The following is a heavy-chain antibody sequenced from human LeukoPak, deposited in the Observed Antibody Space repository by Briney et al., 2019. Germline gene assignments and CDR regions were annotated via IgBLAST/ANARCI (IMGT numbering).Heavy chain of an antibody. J-gene: IGHJ5*02. CDR1: GFISNA. D-gene: IGHD3-10*01. CDR2: ISYDGSNK. Sequence: PGGSLRLSCAASGFISNAMNWVRQAPGRGLEWVAVISYDGSNKYYADSVKGRFTISRDNSKNTLYLQMNSLRAEDTAVYYCAREPYGSGSPRRFDPWGQGTLVTVSS. V-gene: IGHV3-30-3*01. CDR3: AREPYGSGSPRRFDP.